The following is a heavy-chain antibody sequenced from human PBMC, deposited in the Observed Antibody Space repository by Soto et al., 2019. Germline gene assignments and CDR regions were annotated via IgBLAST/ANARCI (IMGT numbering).Heavy chain of an antibody. V-gene: IGHV3-48*01. CDR1: GFTFSSYS. CDR2: ISSSSSTI. D-gene: IGHD4-4*01. Sequence: GGSLRLSCAASGFTFSSYSMNWVRQAPGKGLEWVSYISSSSSTIYYADSVKGRFTISRGNAKNSLYLQMNSLRAEDTAVYYCAGRPRMTTVTTSPYFDYWGQGTLVTVSS. CDR3: AGRPRMTTVTTSPYFDY. J-gene: IGHJ4*02.